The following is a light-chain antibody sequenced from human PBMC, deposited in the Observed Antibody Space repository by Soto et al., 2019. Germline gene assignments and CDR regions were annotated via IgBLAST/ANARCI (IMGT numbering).Light chain of an antibody. J-gene: IGKJ5*01. CDR3: QQYGSSPIT. CDR2: DAS. V-gene: IGKV3-20*01. CDR1: QSVSNTY. Sequence: IVFTQSPDTLSLSPGETATLSCRASQSVSNTYLAWYQQKPGQAPRRLILDASTRATGIPDRFTGSGSGTDFTLTISRLEPADLAVYYCQQYGSSPITFGQGTRLEIK.